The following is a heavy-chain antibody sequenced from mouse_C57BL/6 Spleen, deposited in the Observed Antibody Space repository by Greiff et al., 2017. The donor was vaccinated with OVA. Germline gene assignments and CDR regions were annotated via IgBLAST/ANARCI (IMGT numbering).Heavy chain of an antibody. D-gene: IGHD2-4*01. CDR2: IYPRSGNT. J-gene: IGHJ4*01. V-gene: IGHV1-81*01. CDR1: GYTFTSYG. Sequence: QVQLQQSGAELARPGASVKLSCKASGYTFTSYGISWVKQRTGQGLEWIGEIYPRSGNTYYNEKFKGKATLTADKSSSTAYMELRSLTSEDSAVYICAREDYEYAYYAMDDWGQGTSVTVSS. CDR3: AREDYEYAYYAMDD.